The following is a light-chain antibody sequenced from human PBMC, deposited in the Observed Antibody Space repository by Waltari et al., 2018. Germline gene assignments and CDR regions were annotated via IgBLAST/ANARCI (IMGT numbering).Light chain of an antibody. J-gene: IGKJ1*01. CDR2: GTS. CDR3: QQYDSPWT. V-gene: IGKV3-20*01. CDR1: QSVSNFY. Sequence: EIVLTQSPGTLSLSPGERATLSCRASQSVSNFYLAWYQQKPGQAPRLLIYGTSYRATGIPDRVSGSGSGTDFSLTISRLEPEDFAVYYCQQYDSPWTFGQGTKVENK.